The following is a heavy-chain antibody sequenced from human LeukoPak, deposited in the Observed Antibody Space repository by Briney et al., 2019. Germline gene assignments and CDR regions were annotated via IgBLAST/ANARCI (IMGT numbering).Heavy chain of an antibody. CDR3: ARARRDGYNPFAFDI. V-gene: IGHV3-74*01. Sequence: PGGSLRLSCAASGFTFSSYWMHWVRQAPGKGLVWVSRINSDGSSTSYADSVKGRFTISRDNAKNTLYLQMNSLRAEDTAVYYCARARRDGYNPFAFDIWGQGTMVTVSS. J-gene: IGHJ3*02. D-gene: IGHD5-24*01. CDR2: INSDGSST. CDR1: GFTFSSYW.